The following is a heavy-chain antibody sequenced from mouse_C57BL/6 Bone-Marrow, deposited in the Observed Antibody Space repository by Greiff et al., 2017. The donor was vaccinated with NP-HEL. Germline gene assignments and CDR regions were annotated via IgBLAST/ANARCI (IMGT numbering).Heavy chain of an antibody. J-gene: IGHJ3*01. Sequence: VQVVESGAELARPGASVKMSCKASGYTFTSYTMHWVKQRPGQGLEWIGYINPSSGYTKYNQKFKDKATLTADKSSSTAYMQLSSLTSEDSAVYYCARGEGSSLFAYWGQGTLVTVSA. D-gene: IGHD1-1*01. CDR1: GYTFTSYT. CDR3: ARGEGSSLFAY. CDR2: INPSSGYT. V-gene: IGHV1-4*01.